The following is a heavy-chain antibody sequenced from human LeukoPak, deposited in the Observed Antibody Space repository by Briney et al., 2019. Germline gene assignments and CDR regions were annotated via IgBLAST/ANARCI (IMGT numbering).Heavy chain of an antibody. CDR1: GYTFTGYY. CDR2: INPNSGGT. D-gene: IGHD5-18*01. Sequence: GASVKVSCKASGYTFTGYYMHWVRQAPGQGLEWMGWINPNSGGTNYAQKFQGRVTMTRDTSISTAYMELSRLRSDDTAVYYCASWVDTAMVYHDAFDIWGQGTMVTVSS. CDR3: ASWVDTAMVYHDAFDI. V-gene: IGHV1-2*02. J-gene: IGHJ3*02.